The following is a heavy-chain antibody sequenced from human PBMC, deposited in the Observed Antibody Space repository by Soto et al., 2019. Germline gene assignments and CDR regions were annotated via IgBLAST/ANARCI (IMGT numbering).Heavy chain of an antibody. Sequence: QVQLQQWGAGLLKPSETLSLTCAVYGGSFSGYDWTWIRQPPGTGLEWIGEINHSGSTNYNPSLKRRVTIPVDTSKNQFSLKLTSVTAADTAVYYCARDKITGLFDYWGQGTLVTVSS. CDR3: ARDKITGLFDY. D-gene: IGHD2-8*02. J-gene: IGHJ4*02. CDR2: INHSGST. V-gene: IGHV4-34*01. CDR1: GGSFSGYD.